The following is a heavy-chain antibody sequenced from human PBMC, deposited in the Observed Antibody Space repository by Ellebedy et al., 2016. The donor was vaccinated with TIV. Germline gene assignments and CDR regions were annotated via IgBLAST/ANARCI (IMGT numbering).Heavy chain of an antibody. J-gene: IGHJ3*01. Sequence: GESLKISCVGSGFILSTYAMHWVRQAPGKGLEWVAVISTDGTKEYYADSVKGRFTVSRDNSKNILYLQMNSLRVEDTALYYCVKARLQGSAYDVWGQGTAVTVSS. D-gene: IGHD5-12*01. V-gene: IGHV3-33*03. CDR3: VKARLQGSAYDV. CDR1: GFILSTYA. CDR2: ISTDGTKE.